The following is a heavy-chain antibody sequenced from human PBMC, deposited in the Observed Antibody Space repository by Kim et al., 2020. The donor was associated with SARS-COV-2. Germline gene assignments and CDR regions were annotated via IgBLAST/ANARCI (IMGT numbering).Heavy chain of an antibody. Sequence: GGSLRLSCEASGFTVSSSYMNWVRQAPGKGLEWVSISYRGGNTYYADSVKGRFTTSRDNSKNTLLLQMNSLRAEDAAVYYCARRIPTSWDIDYWGQGTLVTASS. D-gene: IGHD2-2*01. CDR2: SYRGGNT. V-gene: IGHV3-66*02. CDR1: GFTVSSSY. CDR3: ARRIPTSWDIDY. J-gene: IGHJ4*02.